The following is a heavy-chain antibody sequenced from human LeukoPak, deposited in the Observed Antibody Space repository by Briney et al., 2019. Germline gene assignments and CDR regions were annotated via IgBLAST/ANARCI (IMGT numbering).Heavy chain of an antibody. CDR2: LSSSGGGT. V-gene: IGHV3-23*01. Sequence: GRSLRLSCAASGFTFSSYGMHWVRQAPGKGLEWVSVLSSSGGGTYYADSVKGRFIISRDNSKNMLYLQMNSLTAEDTAVYYCAKDRLTPSGTYNFDSWGQGTLVTVSS. CDR3: AKDRLTPSGTYNFDS. CDR1: GFTFSSYG. D-gene: IGHD1-26*01. J-gene: IGHJ4*02.